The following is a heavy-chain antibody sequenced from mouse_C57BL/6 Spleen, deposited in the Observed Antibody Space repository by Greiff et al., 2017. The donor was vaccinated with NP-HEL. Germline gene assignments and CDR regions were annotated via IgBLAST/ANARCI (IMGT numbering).Heavy chain of an antibody. Sequence: QVQLQQSGTELVKPGASVKLSCKASGYTFTSYWMHWVKQRPGQGLEWIGNINPSNGGTNYNEKFKSKATLTVDKSSSTAYMQLSSLTSEDSAVYYCARSGAHYYGSSYGWFAYWGQGTLVTVSA. D-gene: IGHD1-1*01. V-gene: IGHV1-53*01. J-gene: IGHJ3*01. CDR3: ARSGAHYYGSSYGWFAY. CDR2: INPSNGGT. CDR1: GYTFTSYW.